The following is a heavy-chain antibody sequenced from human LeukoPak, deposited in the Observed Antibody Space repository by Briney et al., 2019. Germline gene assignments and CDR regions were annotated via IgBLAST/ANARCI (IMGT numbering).Heavy chain of an antibody. J-gene: IGHJ5*02. Sequence: SETLSLTCTVSGGSISSYYWSWIRQPPGKGLAWIGYIYYSGSTNYNPSLKSRVTISVDTSKNQFSLKLSSVTAADTAVYYCARHVGDSNWFDPWGQGTLVTVSS. D-gene: IGHD1-26*01. V-gene: IGHV4-59*08. CDR2: IYYSGST. CDR1: GGSISSYY. CDR3: ARHVGDSNWFDP.